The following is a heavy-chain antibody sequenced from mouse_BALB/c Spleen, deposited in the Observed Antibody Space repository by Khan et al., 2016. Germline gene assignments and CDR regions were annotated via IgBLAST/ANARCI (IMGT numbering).Heavy chain of an antibody. V-gene: IGHV1-7*01. CDR1: GYTFTSYW. J-gene: IGHJ1*03. CDR2: INPSTSST. Sequence: QVQLQQSGAELAKPGASVKMSCKASGYTFTSYWIHWVKQRPGQGLEWIGYINPSTSSTEYNQKFKDKATLTADKSSSTAYMQLSSLTSEDSAVYYCAPCGGDFDVWGTGTTVTVSS. CDR3: APCGGDFDV.